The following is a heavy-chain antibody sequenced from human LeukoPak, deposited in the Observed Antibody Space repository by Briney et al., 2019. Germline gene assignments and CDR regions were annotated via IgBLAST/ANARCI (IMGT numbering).Heavy chain of an antibody. Sequence: GGSLRLSCAASGFTFDDYGMSWVRQAPGKGLEWVSSINWNGGSTGYADSVKGRFTISRDNAKNTLYLQMNSLRAEDTAVYYCARPYDSSGTVDYWGQGTLVTVSS. J-gene: IGHJ4*02. D-gene: IGHD3-22*01. CDR3: ARPYDSSGTVDY. CDR2: INWNGGST. CDR1: GFTFDDYG. V-gene: IGHV3-20*04.